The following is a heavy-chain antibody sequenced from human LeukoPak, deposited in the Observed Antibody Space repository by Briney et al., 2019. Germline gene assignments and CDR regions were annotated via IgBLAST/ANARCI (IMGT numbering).Heavy chain of an antibody. D-gene: IGHD3-16*02. V-gene: IGHV4-59*01. CDR3: AREGHYDYVWGSYRQAYYYYYMDV. J-gene: IGHJ6*03. Sequence: SETLSLTCTVSVGSISSYYWSWIRQPPGKGLEWIGYIYYSGSTNYNPSLKSRVTISVDTSKNQFSLKLSSVTAEDTAVYYCAREGHYDYVWGSYRQAYYYYYMDVWGKGTTVTVSS. CDR2: IYYSGST. CDR1: VGSISSYY.